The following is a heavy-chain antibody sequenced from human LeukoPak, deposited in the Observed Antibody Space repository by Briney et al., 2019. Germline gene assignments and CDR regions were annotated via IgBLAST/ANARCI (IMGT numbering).Heavy chain of an antibody. J-gene: IGHJ6*03. CDR3: ASLNSSSWYYYYMDV. V-gene: IGHV4-4*07. CDR2: IYTSGST. D-gene: IGHD6-13*01. CDR1: GGSISSYY. Sequence: SETLSLTCTVSGGSISSYYWSWIRQPAGKGLEWIGRIYTSGSTNYNPALKSRVTMSLDTSKNQFSLRLSSVTAADTAVYYCASLNSSSWYYYYMDVWGKGTTVTVSS.